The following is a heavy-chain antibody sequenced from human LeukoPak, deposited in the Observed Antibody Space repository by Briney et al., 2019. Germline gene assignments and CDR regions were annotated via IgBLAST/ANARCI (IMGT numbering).Heavy chain of an antibody. J-gene: IGHJ6*03. Sequence: KVSCKASGGTFSSYAISWVRQAPGQGLEWMGGIIPIFGTANYAQKFQGRVTITADKSTSTAYMELSGLRSEDTAVYYCASPGAPYYYYYMDVWGKGTTVTVSS. CDR2: IIPIFGTA. V-gene: IGHV1-69*06. CDR1: GGTFSSYA. CDR3: ASPGAPYYYYYMDV. D-gene: IGHD7-27*01.